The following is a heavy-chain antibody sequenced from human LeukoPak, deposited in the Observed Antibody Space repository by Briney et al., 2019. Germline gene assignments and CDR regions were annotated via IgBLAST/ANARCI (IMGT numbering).Heavy chain of an antibody. J-gene: IGHJ4*02. CDR1: GFTFSDYY. V-gene: IGHV3-11*01. CDR3: AKDAFIAAAGTCFVN. CDR2: ISDIDNTV. Sequence: GGSLRLSCAASGFTFSDYYMSWIRQAPGKGLEWVSYISDIDNTVYYADSVKGRFTISRDNAKKSLYLQMNSLRAEDTAVYYCAKDAFIAAAGTCFVNWGQGTLVTVSS. D-gene: IGHD6-13*01.